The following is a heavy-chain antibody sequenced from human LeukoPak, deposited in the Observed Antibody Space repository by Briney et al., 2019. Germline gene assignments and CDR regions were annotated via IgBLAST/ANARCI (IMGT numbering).Heavy chain of an antibody. CDR1: GYSFTTYW. J-gene: IGHJ4*02. CDR3: ARQRYDSSGYIFDY. V-gene: IGHV5-51*01. D-gene: IGHD3-22*01. CDR2: IYPGDSDT. Sequence: GDSLKISCKGSGYSFTTYWIGWVRQMPGKGLEWMGIIYPGDSDTRYNPSFQGQVTISADKSISTAYLQWSSLKASDTAMYYCARQRYDSSGYIFDYWGQGTLVTVSS.